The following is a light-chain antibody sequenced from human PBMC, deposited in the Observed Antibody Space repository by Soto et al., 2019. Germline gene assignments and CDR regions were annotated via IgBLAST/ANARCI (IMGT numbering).Light chain of an antibody. V-gene: IGKV1-5*03. Sequence: DIQMTQSPSTLSASVGDRVTITCRASQSISSWLAWYQQKPGKAPKLLIYKASSLESGVPSRFSGSGSGTEFSLTISSLQPDDFGTYYWQQYNSYSPYTFGQGTKLEIK. CDR1: QSISSW. CDR3: QQYNSYSPYT. CDR2: KAS. J-gene: IGKJ2*01.